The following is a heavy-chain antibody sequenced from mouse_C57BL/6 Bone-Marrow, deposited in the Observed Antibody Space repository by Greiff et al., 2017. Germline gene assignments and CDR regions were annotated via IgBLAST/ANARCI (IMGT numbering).Heavy chain of an antibody. CDR2: IHPNSGST. CDR1: GYTFTSYW. Sequence: VQLQQPGAELVKPGASVKLSCKASGYTFTSYWMHWVKQRPGQGLEWIGMIHPNSGSTNYNEKFKSKATLTVDKSSSTAYMPLSSLTSEDSAVYYCASEATGAYYFDYWGQGTTLTVSS. J-gene: IGHJ2*01. CDR3: ASEATGAYYFDY. V-gene: IGHV1-64*01. D-gene: IGHD1-1*02.